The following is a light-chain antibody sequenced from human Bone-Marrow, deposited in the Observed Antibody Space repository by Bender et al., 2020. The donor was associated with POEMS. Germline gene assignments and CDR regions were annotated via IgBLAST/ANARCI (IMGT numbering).Light chain of an antibody. V-gene: IGLV3-21*04. CDR3: QVWDSSSDHPVV. J-gene: IGLJ2*01. Sequence: SYVLTQPPSVSVAPGKTASITCGGDNIESKSVHWYQQKPGQAPVLVIFYGSDRPSGIPERFSGSNSANTATLTISRVEAGDEADYSCQVWDSSSDHPVVFGGGTRLTVL. CDR1: NIESKS. CDR2: YGS.